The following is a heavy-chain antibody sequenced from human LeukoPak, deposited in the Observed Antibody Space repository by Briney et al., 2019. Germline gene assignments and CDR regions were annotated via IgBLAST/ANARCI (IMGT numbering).Heavy chain of an antibody. CDR2: ISYSPLT. D-gene: IGHD2/OR15-2a*01. J-gene: IGHJ4*02. CDR3: AGPHPRNTVDF. V-gene: IGHV4-59*08. CDR1: GGSMSSYQ. Sequence: PSETLSLTCTVSGGSMSSYQWRGIGEPPGEGLELIGYISYSPLTNSHPSLNSRATISPHTSNTQFSLKLTSPPPAHTAIYYCAGPHPRNTVDFWGQGALVTVSS.